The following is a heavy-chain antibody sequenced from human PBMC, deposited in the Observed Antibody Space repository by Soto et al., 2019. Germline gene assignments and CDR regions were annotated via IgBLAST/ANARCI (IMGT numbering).Heavy chain of an antibody. D-gene: IGHD3-22*01. CDR1: GYTFTSYY. V-gene: IGHV1-46*01. J-gene: IGHJ4*02. CDR2: INPSGGST. CDR3: ARDKGPYYYDSSGYYFGY. Sequence: ASVKVSCKASGYTFTSYYMHWVRQAPGQGLEWMGIINPSGGSTSYAQKFQGRVTMTRDTSTSTVYMELSSLRSEDTAVYYCARDKGPYYYDSSGYYFGYWGQGTLVTVSS.